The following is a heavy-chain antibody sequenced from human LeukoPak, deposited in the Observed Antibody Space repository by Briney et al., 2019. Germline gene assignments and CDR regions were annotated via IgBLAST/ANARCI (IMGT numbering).Heavy chain of an antibody. D-gene: IGHD2-2*01. J-gene: IGHJ3*02. Sequence: GGSLRLSCAASGLTVSSNYMSWVRQAAGKGLEWVSFIYSGGSTYYADSVKGRFTISRDNSKNTLDLQMNSLRGEDTAVYYCTRLSEMEGSTCYRPSDIWGQGTMVTVSS. CDR2: IYSGGST. V-gene: IGHV3-53*01. CDR1: GLTVSSNY. CDR3: TRLSEMEGSTCYRPSDI.